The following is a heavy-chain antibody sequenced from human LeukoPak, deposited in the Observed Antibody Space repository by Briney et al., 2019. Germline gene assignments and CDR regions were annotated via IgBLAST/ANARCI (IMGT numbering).Heavy chain of an antibody. V-gene: IGHV3-74*01. CDR3: AKGERYDFWSGTPNWYFDL. CDR2: INYDGTTT. Sequence: PGGSLRLSCAASGFNFSSYWMHWVRQAPGKGLVWISRINYDGTTTSYADSVKGRYTISRDNSKNTLYLQMNSLSAEDTAVYYCAKGERYDFWSGTPNWYFDLWGRGTLVTVSS. D-gene: IGHD3-3*01. CDR1: GFNFSSYW. J-gene: IGHJ2*01.